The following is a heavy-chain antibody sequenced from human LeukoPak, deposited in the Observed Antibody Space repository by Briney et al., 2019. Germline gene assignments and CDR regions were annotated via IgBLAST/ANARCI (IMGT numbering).Heavy chain of an antibody. Sequence: SETLSLTCTVSGGSISSGSYYWSWIRQPAGKGLEWIGRIYTSGSTNYNPSLKSRVTISVDTSKNQFSLKLSSVTAADTAVYYCARGLGGATLSFDYWGQGTLVTVSS. CDR2: IYTSGST. D-gene: IGHD1-26*01. CDR3: ARGLGGATLSFDY. J-gene: IGHJ4*02. V-gene: IGHV4-61*02. CDR1: GGSISSGSYY.